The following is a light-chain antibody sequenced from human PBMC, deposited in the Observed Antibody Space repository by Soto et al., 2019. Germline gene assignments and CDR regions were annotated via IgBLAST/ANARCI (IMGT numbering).Light chain of an antibody. Sequence: DIQMTQSPSTLSASVGDRVTITCRASQSIGSWLAWYQQKPGKAPKLLIYDASSLESGVPSRFSGSGSGTEFTLTISSLQPDDFATYYCQQYNIPLTFGGGTKVEIK. CDR3: QQYNIPLT. CDR2: DAS. J-gene: IGKJ4*01. CDR1: QSIGSW. V-gene: IGKV1-5*01.